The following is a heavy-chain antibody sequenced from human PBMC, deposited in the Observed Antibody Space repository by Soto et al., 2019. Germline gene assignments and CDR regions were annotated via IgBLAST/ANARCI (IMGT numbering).Heavy chain of an antibody. CDR1: GFSLSNARMG. D-gene: IGHD1-26*01. CDR2: IFSNGEK. Sequence: ESGPTLVNPTETLTLTCIVSGFSLSNARMGVSWIRQPPGKALEWLAHIFSNGEKSYSTSLKRRLTISKDTSKSHVVLTMTNLDPVDTATYYCAHRSGSYYYFDYWGQGTLVTVSS. CDR3: AHRSGSYYYFDY. V-gene: IGHV2-26*01. J-gene: IGHJ4*02.